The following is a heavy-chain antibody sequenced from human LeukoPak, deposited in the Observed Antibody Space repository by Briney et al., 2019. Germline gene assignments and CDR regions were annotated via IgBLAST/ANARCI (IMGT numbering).Heavy chain of an antibody. CDR1: GFTFSNYT. J-gene: IGHJ4*02. D-gene: IGHD3-22*01. CDR3: ARDRNYDGSVYYEDDYFDY. Sequence: PGGSLRLSCAASGFTFSNYTMNWVRPAPGKGLEWVSSISSSSSYIHYADSVKGRFSISRDNAKNSLYLQMNSLRAEDTAVYYCARDRNYDGSVYYEDDYFDYWGQGTLVTVSS. CDR2: ISSSSSYI. V-gene: IGHV3-21*01.